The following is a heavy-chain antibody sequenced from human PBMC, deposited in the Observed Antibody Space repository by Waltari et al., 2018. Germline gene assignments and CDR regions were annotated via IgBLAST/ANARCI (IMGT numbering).Heavy chain of an antibody. CDR2: VYHDGTT. J-gene: IGHJ4*02. Sequence: QLQESGPGLVKPSETLSLTCAVSGYALNSGFDWGWIRQPPGKGLEWVATVYHDGTTFYHPSLNSRATTSMDTSRNQFSLKLRSVTAADTAVYSCSRQVLGYCTSAACRRLESWGQGTLVTVSS. D-gene: IGHD2-2*03. CDR3: SRQVLGYCTSAACRRLES. V-gene: IGHV4-38-2*01. CDR1: GYALNSGFD.